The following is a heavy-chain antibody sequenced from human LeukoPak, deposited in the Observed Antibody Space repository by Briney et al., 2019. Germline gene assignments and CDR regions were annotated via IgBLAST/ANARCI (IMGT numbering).Heavy chain of an antibody. V-gene: IGHV3-9*01. Sequence: GRSLRLSCAASGFTFDDYAMHWVRQAPGKGLEWVSGISWNSGSIGYADSVKGRFTISRDNAKNSLYLQMNSLRAEDTALYYCAKDSSAWFNWFDPGGQGTLVTVSS. CDR3: AKDSSAWFNWFDP. D-gene: IGHD6-19*01. J-gene: IGHJ5*02. CDR1: GFTFDDYA. CDR2: ISWNSGSI.